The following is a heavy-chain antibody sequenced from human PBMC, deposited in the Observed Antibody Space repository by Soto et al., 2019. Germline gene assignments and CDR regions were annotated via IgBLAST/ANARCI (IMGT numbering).Heavy chain of an antibody. CDR2: INSDGSSV. J-gene: IGHJ4*02. CDR1: GFTFNTW. Sequence: EVHLVESGGGSVQPGGSLRLSCAASGFTFNTWLHWVRQAPGKGLVWLSRINSDGSSVTYADSVKGRFIISRDNAKDTLYLQMNSLTAEDTAIYYCTRGASGYGNFDYWGPGVLVTVSS. D-gene: IGHD6-13*01. CDR3: TRGASGYGNFDY. V-gene: IGHV3-74*03.